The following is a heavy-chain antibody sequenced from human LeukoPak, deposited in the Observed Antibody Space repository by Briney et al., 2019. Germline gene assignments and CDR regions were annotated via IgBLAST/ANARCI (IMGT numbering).Heavy chain of an antibody. CDR2: INHSGST. CDR1: GVSFSGYY. J-gene: IGHJ4*02. V-gene: IGHV4-34*01. CDR3: ARRDVGDSGGYYFDY. Sequence: SETLSLTCAVYGVSFSGYYWSWIRQPPGKGLEWIGEINHSGSTNYNPSLKSRVTISVDTPKNQFSLKLSSVTAADTAVYYCARRDVGDSGGYYFDYWGQGTLVTVSS. D-gene: IGHD3-10*01.